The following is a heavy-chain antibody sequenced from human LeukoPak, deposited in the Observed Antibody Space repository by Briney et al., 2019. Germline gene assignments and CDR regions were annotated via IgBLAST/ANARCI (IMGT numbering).Heavy chain of an antibody. CDR1: GGSISSGGYY. CDR3: AREPYRYCSGGSCYPYNWFDP. J-gene: IGHJ5*02. D-gene: IGHD2-15*01. Sequence: SQTLSLTCTVSGGSISSGGYYWSWIRQHLGKGLEWIGYIYYSGSTYYNPSHKSRVTISVDTSKNQFSLKLSSVTAADTAVYYCAREPYRYCSGGSCYPYNWFDPWGQGTLVTVSS. CDR2: IYYSGST. V-gene: IGHV4-31*03.